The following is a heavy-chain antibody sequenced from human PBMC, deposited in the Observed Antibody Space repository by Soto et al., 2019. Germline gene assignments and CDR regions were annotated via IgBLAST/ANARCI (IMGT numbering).Heavy chain of an antibody. V-gene: IGHV3-23*01. CDR1: GFTFSSYA. CDR3: ARGGNGYENWPPYYYYGMDV. CDR2: ISGSGGQT. D-gene: IGHD5-12*01. J-gene: IGHJ6*02. Sequence: GGSLRLSCAASGFTFSSYAMSWVRQAPGKGLEWVSAISGSGGQTYYVDSVKGRFTISRDNAKTSLYLQMNSLRAEDTSVYFCARGGNGYENWPPYYYYGMDVWGQGTTVTVSS.